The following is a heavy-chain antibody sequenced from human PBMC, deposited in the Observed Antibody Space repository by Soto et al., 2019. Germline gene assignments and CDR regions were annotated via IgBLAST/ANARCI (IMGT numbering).Heavy chain of an antibody. CDR3: ARGPSYCGGDCYPRGYYYYGMDV. D-gene: IGHD2-21*02. V-gene: IGHV4-4*02. Sequence: QVQLQESGPGLVKPSGTLSLTCAVSGGSISSSNWWSWVRQPPGKGLEWIGEIYHSGSTNYNPSRKSRVTRSVDKSKNQFSLKLSSVTAADTAVYYCARGPSYCGGDCYPRGYYYYGMDVWGQGTTVTVSS. CDR2: IYHSGST. CDR1: GGSISSSNW. J-gene: IGHJ6*02.